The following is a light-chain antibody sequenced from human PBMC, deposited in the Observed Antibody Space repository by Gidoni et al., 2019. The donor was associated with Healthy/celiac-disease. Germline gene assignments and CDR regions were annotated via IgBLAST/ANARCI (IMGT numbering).Light chain of an antibody. CDR2: AAS. V-gene: IGKV1-39*01. Sequence: DIQMTQSPSSLSASVGDRVTITCRASQSISSYLNWYQQKPGKATKLLIYAASSLQSGVPSRFSGSGSGTDFTLTISSLQPEDFATYYCQQSYSTPITFXQXTRLXIK. J-gene: IGKJ5*01. CDR1: QSISSY. CDR3: QQSYSTPIT.